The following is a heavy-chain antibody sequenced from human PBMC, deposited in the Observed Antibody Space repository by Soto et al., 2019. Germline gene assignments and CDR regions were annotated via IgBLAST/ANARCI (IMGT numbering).Heavy chain of an antibody. CDR2: ISYDGSNK. V-gene: IGHV3-30*18. D-gene: IGHD3-10*01. CDR3: EKEVRSGPMEV. Sequence: PGGSLRLSCAASGFTFSSYGMHWVRQAPGKGPEWVAVISYDGSNKKYADSVKGRFTISRDNSKNTQYLQMNSLRAEDTAVYYSEKEVRSGPMEVWGQGTTVAVSS. CDR1: GFTFSSYG. J-gene: IGHJ6*02.